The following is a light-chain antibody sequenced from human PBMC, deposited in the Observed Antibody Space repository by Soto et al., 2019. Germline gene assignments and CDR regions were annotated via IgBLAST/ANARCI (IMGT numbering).Light chain of an antibody. J-gene: IGLJ1*01. CDR3: SSYTSSSTLSTYV. Sequence: QSVLTQPASVSGSPGQSITISCTGTSSDVGCYNYVSWYQHHPGKAPKLMIYDVSNRPSGVSNRFSGPKSGNTASLIISGLQAEDEADYYCSSYTSSSTLSTYVFGTGTKSPS. CDR2: DVS. V-gene: IGLV2-14*03. CDR1: SSDVGCYNY.